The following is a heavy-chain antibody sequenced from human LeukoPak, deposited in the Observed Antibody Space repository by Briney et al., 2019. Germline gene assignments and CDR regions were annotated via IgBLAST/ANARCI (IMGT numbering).Heavy chain of an antibody. V-gene: IGHV7-4-1*02. D-gene: IGHD3-3*01. CDR3: ARRSEANYDFWSGYFFDWFDP. CDR2: INTNTGNP. CDR1: GGTFSSYA. Sequence: GASVKVSCKASGGTFSSYAISWVRQAPGQGLEWMGWINTNTGNPTYAQGFTGRFVFSLDTSVSTAYLQISSLKAEDTAVYYCARRSEANYDFWSGYFFDWFDPWGQGTLVTVSS. J-gene: IGHJ5*02.